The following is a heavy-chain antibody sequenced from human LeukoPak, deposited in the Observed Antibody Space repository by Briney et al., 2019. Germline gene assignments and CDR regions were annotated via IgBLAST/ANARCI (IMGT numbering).Heavy chain of an antibody. CDR2: IYYSGST. D-gene: IGHD5-24*01. CDR1: GGSISSYY. V-gene: IGHV4-59*01. Sequence: KPSETLSLTCTVSGGSISSYYWSWIRQPPGKGLEWIGYIYYSGSTNYNPSLKSRVTISVDTSKNQFSLKLSSVTAADTAVYYCASLGPQWLQSPYWYFDLWGRGTLVTVSS. J-gene: IGHJ2*01. CDR3: ASLGPQWLQSPYWYFDL.